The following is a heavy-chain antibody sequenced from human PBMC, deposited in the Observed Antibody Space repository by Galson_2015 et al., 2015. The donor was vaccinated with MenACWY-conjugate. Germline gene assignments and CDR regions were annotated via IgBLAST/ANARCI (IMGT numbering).Heavy chain of an antibody. J-gene: IGHJ6*02. Sequence: SLRLSCAASGFTFSSYGMHWVRQAPGKGLEWVAVIWYDGSNKYYADSVKGRFTISRDNSKNTLYLQMNSLRAEDTAVYYCALTTYNYYDSSGRSDYYGMDVWGQGTTVTVSS. CDR3: ALTTYNYYDSSGRSDYYGMDV. D-gene: IGHD3-22*01. V-gene: IGHV3-33*01. CDR2: IWYDGSNK. CDR1: GFTFSSYG.